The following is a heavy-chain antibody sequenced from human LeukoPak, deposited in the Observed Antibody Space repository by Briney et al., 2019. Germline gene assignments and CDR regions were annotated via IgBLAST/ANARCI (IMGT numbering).Heavy chain of an antibody. CDR2: SRNKANSYST. J-gene: IGHJ4*02. CDR1: GFTLSDYL. CDR3: ARVMTSLGG. Sequence: PGGSLRLSCAVSGFTLSDYLMDWARQAPGKGLEWVGRSRNKANSYSTEYAASVKGRFTISRDDSENSLYLPMESLKTEDTAVYYCARVMTSLGGWGQGTLVTVSS. D-gene: IGHD3-16*01. V-gene: IGHV3-72*01.